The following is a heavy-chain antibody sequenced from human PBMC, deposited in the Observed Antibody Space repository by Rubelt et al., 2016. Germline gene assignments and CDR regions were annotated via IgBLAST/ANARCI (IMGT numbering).Heavy chain of an antibody. CDR1: GYTFTDYR. D-gene: IGHD4-11*01. V-gene: IGHV1-2*02. CDR3: ARAPLQAPIDY. CDR2: IHPNTGAP. Sequence: QVQLVQSGAEVKKPGASVKVSCKASGYTFTDYRVHWVRQAPGQGLEWLGWIHPNTGAPNHSPKIQGRVTMTRETSISTAYMERSRLGSDDTAGYYGARAPLQAPIDYWGQGTLVTVSS. J-gene: IGHJ4*02.